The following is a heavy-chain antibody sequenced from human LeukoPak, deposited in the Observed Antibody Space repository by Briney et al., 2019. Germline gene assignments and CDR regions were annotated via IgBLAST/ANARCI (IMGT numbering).Heavy chain of an antibody. D-gene: IGHD6-19*01. J-gene: IGHJ4*02. Sequence: PGSSLRLSCAASGFTFSSYGMHCVRQAPGKGLEWVAVIWYDGSNKYYADSVKGRFTISRDNSKNTLYLQMNSLRAEDTAVYYCAGSLGVAGTINYWGQGTLVTVSS. CDR3: AGSLGVAGTINY. V-gene: IGHV3-33*01. CDR1: GFTFSSYG. CDR2: IWYDGSNK.